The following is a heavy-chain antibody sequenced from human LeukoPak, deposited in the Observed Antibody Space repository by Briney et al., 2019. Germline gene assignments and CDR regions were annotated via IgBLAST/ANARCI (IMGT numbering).Heavy chain of an antibody. CDR3: TSHAAFDP. CDR1: GFTFGDYA. V-gene: IGHV3-49*03. CDR2: IRSNTYGGTA. J-gene: IGHJ5*02. Sequence: GGSLRLSCTASGFTFGDYAMSWFRQAPGKGLEWVGFIRSNTYGGTAEYAASVKGRFTISRDDSKSIAYLQMNSLKTEDTAVYYCTSHAAFDPWGQGTLVTVSS.